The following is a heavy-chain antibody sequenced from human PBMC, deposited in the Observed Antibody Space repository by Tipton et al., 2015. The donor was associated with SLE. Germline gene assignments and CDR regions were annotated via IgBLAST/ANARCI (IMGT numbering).Heavy chain of an antibody. CDR3: ARAGPIVVVPAARRVGTNWFDP. CDR2: MNPNSGNT. Sequence: QSGAEVKKPGASVKVSCKASGYTFTSYDINWVRQATGQGLEWMGWMNPNSGNTGYAQKFQGRVTMTRNTSISTAYMELSSLRSEDTAVYYCARAGPIVVVPAARRVGTNWFDPWGQGTLVTVSS. CDR1: GYTFTSYD. D-gene: IGHD2-2*01. J-gene: IGHJ5*02. V-gene: IGHV1-8*01.